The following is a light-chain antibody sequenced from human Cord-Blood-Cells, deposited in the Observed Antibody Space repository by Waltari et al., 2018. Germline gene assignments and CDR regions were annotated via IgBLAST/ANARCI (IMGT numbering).Light chain of an antibody. CDR2: EGG. CDR3: CSYAGSSTWV. V-gene: IGLV2-23*01. J-gene: IGLJ3*02. CDR1: SSDVGSYNL. Sequence: QSALTQPASVSGSPGQSITISCTGTSSDVGSYNLVSWYQQHPGKAPKLMIYEGGKRPSGFSNRFCGSKSGNTASLTISGLRAEDEADYYCCSYAGSSTWVFGGGTKLTVL.